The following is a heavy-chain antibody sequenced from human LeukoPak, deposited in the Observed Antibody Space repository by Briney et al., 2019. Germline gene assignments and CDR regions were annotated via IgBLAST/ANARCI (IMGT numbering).Heavy chain of an antibody. J-gene: IGHJ2*01. CDR1: GGSISSSSYY. Sequence: PSETLSLTCTVSGGSISSSSYYWGWIRQPPGKGLEWIGSIYYSGDTYYNPSLKSRVTISVDTSKNQFSLKLSSVTAADTALYYCARGGTLTEVYNHWYFDLWGRGTLVTVS. CDR2: IYYSGDT. V-gene: IGHV4-39*01. CDR3: ARGGTLTEVYNHWYFDL. D-gene: IGHD1-1*01.